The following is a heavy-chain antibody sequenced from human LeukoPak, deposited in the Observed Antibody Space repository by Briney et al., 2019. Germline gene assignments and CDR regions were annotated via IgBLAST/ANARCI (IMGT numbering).Heavy chain of an antibody. CDR2: ISPNSGGT. Sequence: GASVKVSCKASGYTFTGYYMHWVRQAPGQGLEWMGWISPNSGGTNYAQKFQGRVTMTRDTSISTAYMELSRLRSDDTAVYYCARAIDYYIGSYFDYWGQGTLVTVSS. CDR1: GYTFTGYY. V-gene: IGHV1-2*02. J-gene: IGHJ4*02. CDR3: ARAIDYYIGSYFDY. D-gene: IGHD3-10*01.